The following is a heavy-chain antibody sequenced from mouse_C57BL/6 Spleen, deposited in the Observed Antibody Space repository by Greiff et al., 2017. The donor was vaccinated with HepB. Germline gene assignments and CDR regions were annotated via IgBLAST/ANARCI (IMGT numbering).Heavy chain of an antibody. V-gene: IGHV1-26*01. CDR1: GYTFTDYY. D-gene: IGHD1-2*01. J-gene: IGHJ1*03. CDR2: INPNNGGT. Sequence: EVQLQQSGPELVKPGASVKISCKASGYTFTDYYMNWVKQSHGKSLEWIGDINPNNGGTSYNQKFKGKATLTVDKSSSTAYMELRSLTSEDSAVYYCASDCDYYGQYFDVWGTGTTVTVSS. CDR3: ASDCDYYGQYFDV.